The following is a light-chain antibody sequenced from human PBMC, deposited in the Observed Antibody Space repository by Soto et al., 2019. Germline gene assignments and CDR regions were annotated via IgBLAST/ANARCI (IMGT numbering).Light chain of an antibody. CDR3: QNYDKESPAT. J-gene: IGKJ1*01. V-gene: IGKV1-27*01. CDR2: GAS. CDR1: QGISNY. Sequence: DIQMTQSPSSLSAYLGDRVTITCRASQGISNYLAWYQQKPGRLPKLLLFGASTLQSGVPARFSVSGSGTLFTLTINGLLPEDVATYYCQNYDKESPATFGQGTKVDI.